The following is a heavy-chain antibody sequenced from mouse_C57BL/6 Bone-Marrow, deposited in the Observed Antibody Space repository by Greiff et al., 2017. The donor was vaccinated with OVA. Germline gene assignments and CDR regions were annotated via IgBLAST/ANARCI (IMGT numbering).Heavy chain of an antibody. V-gene: IGHV14-4*01. Sequence: VQLQQSGAELVRPGASVKLSCTASGFKIKDDYMHWVKQRPEQGLEWIGWIDPENGDTEYASKFQGKATITADTSSNTAYLQLSSLTSEDTAVYYCTLRYYDSMFAYWGQGTLVTVSA. CDR1: GFKIKDDY. D-gene: IGHD2-4*01. J-gene: IGHJ3*01. CDR2: IDPENGDT. CDR3: TLRYYDSMFAY.